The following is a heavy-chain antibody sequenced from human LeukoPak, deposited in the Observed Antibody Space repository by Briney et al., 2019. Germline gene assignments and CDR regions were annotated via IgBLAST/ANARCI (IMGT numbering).Heavy chain of an antibody. Sequence: GGSLRLSCAASGFTFSSYSMNWVRQAPGKGLEWVSSISSSSSYIYYADSVKGRFTISRDNAKNSLYLQMNSLRAEDTAGYYCARVWGIAAAGKYYFDYWGQGTLVTVPS. V-gene: IGHV3-21*01. CDR1: GFTFSSYS. D-gene: IGHD6-13*01. CDR2: ISSSSSYI. J-gene: IGHJ4*02. CDR3: ARVWGIAAAGKYYFDY.